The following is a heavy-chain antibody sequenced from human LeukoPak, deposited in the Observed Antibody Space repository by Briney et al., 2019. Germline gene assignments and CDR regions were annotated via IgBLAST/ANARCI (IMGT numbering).Heavy chain of an antibody. J-gene: IGHJ4*02. Sequence: ASVKVSCKASGYTFTSYDINWVRQATGQGLEWMGWMNPNSANAGYAQKFQGRVTMTRDTSMTTAYMELSSLRSEDTAVYYCARGRFGEFRLDYWGQGTLVTVTS. CDR1: GYTFTSYD. CDR3: ARGRFGEFRLDY. CDR2: MNPNSANA. V-gene: IGHV1-8*01. D-gene: IGHD3-10*01.